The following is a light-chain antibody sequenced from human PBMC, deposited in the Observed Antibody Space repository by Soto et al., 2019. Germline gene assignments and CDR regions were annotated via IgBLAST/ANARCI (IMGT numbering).Light chain of an antibody. V-gene: IGLV2-11*01. Sequence: QSALTQPRSVSGSPGQSVTISCTGTTSDIGAYNYVSWYQQHPGKAPKLIIYGVSKRPSGVPERFYGSKSDSTASLTISGLQDEDEADYYCCSYAGYYTLLFGGGTKLTVL. CDR1: TSDIGAYNY. J-gene: IGLJ2*01. CDR2: GVS. CDR3: CSYAGYYTLL.